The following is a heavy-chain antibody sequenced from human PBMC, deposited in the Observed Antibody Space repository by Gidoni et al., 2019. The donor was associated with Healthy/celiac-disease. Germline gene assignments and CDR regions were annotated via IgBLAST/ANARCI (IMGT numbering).Heavy chain of an antibody. D-gene: IGHD5-18*01. V-gene: IGHV4-39*01. Sequence: QLQLQESGPGLVKPSETLSLTFTVSGGSISSSSYYWGWLRQPPGKGLEWIGSIYYSGSTYYNPSLKSRVTISVDTSKNQFSLKLSSVTAADTAVYYCASTVDTAMVSGDHDAFDIWGQGTMVTVSS. J-gene: IGHJ3*02. CDR2: IYYSGST. CDR3: ASTVDTAMVSGDHDAFDI. CDR1: GGSISSSSYY.